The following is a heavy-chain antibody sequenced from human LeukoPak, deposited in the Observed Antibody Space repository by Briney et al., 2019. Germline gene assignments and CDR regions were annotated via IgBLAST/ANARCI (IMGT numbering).Heavy chain of an antibody. D-gene: IGHD2-15*01. V-gene: IGHV1-2*02. CDR3: ARVLRYCSGGNCYSGGLGYMDV. Sequence: ASVKVSCKASGYTFTGYYMHWVRQAPGQGLEWMGWINPDSGGTNYAQKFQGRVTMTRATSINTAYMELSRLRSDDTAVYYCARVLRYCSGGNCYSGGLGYMDVWGKGTTVTISS. CDR1: GYTFTGYY. CDR2: INPDSGGT. J-gene: IGHJ6*03.